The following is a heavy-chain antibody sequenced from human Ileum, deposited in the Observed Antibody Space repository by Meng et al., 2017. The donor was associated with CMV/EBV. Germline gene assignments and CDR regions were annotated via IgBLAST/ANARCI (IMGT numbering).Heavy chain of an antibody. V-gene: IGHV4-4*07. CDR1: GGSISSYY. Sequence: QVQLQQRAPGLLKPSEPPSPPCPVSGGSISSYYWSWIRQPAGKGLEWIGRIYTSGSTNYNPSLKSRVTTSVDTSKNQFSLKLSSVTAADTAVYYCARERPRGTAMASIDYWGQGTLVTVSS. CDR3: ARERPRGTAMASIDY. D-gene: IGHD5-18*01. CDR2: IYTSGST. J-gene: IGHJ4*02.